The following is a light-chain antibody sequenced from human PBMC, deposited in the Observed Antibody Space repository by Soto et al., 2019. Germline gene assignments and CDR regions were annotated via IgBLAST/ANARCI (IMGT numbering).Light chain of an antibody. J-gene: IGKJ5*01. CDR1: QSISSY. CDR3: QQSYSTHSIT. V-gene: IGKV1-39*01. CDR2: AAS. Sequence: DIQMHQSPSSLSASVGDRVSITCLASQSISSYLNWYQQKPGKAPKLLIYAASSLQSGVPSRFSGSGSGTDFTLTISSLQPEDFATYYCQQSYSTHSITFGQGTRLEI.